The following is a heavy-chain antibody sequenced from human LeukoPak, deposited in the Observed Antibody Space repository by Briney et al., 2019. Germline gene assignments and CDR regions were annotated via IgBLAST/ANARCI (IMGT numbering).Heavy chain of an antibody. CDR2: ISGSGDTA. Sequence: GGSLRLSCAGSGFIFSTYAMTWVRQAPGKGLEWVSGISGSGDTAYYADSVKGRFTISRDNSKNTLYLQMSSLRAEDTAVYYCAKSGVVPAAMPWGQGTLVTVSS. CDR1: GFIFSTYA. CDR3: AKSGVVPAAMP. V-gene: IGHV3-23*01. J-gene: IGHJ5*02. D-gene: IGHD2-2*01.